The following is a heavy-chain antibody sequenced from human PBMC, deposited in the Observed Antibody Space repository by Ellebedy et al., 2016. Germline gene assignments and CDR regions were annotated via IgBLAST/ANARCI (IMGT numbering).Heavy chain of an antibody. CDR1: GYTFTSYG. V-gene: IGHV1-18*01. CDR2: ISAYNGNT. D-gene: IGHD2-2*01. Sequence: ASVKVSCXASGYTFTSYGISWVRQAPGQGLEWMGWISAYNGNTNYAQKLQGRVTMTTDTSTSTAYMELRSLRSDDTAVYYCARELGKYQLLYYYMDVWGKGTTVTVSS. J-gene: IGHJ6*03. CDR3: ARELGKYQLLYYYMDV.